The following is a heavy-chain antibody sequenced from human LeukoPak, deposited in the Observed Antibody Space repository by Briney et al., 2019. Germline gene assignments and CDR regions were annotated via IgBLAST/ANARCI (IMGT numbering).Heavy chain of an antibody. V-gene: IGHV3-64*01. Sequence: GGSLRLSCAASGFTFSSYGMHWVRQAPGKGLEYVSVISSDGTTSYYANSVKGRFTVSRDNSKDTLYLQMGSLRIEDMAVYYCARGFPFDLNAFDIWGQGTMVTVSS. CDR1: GFTFSSYG. CDR2: ISSDGTTS. CDR3: ARGFPFDLNAFDI. D-gene: IGHD3-9*01. J-gene: IGHJ3*02.